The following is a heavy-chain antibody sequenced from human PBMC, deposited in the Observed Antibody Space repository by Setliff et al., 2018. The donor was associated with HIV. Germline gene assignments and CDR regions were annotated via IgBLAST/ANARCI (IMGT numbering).Heavy chain of an antibody. D-gene: IGHD6-19*01. J-gene: IGHJ4*02. V-gene: IGHV1-18*01. CDR3: ARDSNMVAVAGSWRSGGGH. CDR2: ISAYNGNT. Sequence: ASVKVSCKASGYTFTSYGISWVRQAPGQGLEWMGWISAYNGNTNYAQKLQGRVTMTTDTSTSTAYMELRSLRSDDTAVYYCARDSNMVAVAGSWRSGGGHWGQGTLITVSS. CDR1: GYTFTSYG.